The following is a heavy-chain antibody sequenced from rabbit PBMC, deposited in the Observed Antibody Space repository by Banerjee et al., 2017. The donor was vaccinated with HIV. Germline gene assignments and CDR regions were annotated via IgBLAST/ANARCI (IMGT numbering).Heavy chain of an antibody. D-gene: IGHD6-1*01. CDR1: GFSFSSSYY. CDR3: ARDNYSYGYAGYAYAFNL. CDR2: IYTGSSGST. V-gene: IGHV1S40*01. J-gene: IGHJ4*01. Sequence: QSLEESGGDLVKPGASLTLTCTASGFSFSSSYYMCWVRQAPGKGLEWIACIYTGSSGSTYYASWAKGRFTITKTSSTTVTLQMTSLTAADTATYFCARDNYSYGYAGYAYAFNLWGPGTLVTVS.